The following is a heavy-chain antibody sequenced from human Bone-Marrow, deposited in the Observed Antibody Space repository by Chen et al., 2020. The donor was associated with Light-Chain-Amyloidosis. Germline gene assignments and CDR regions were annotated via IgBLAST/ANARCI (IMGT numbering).Heavy chain of an antibody. J-gene: IGHJ3*01. Sequence: QVQLVQSGAEMKKPGASVKLSCKSSGNTFTTFYMHWVRQAPGQGLEWMGVIHPGSGDTNYAHKIQGRFTITRDTSTSTVYMELSSLRSEDTAMYYCARDRFAFDSWGQGTMVTVSS. CDR2: IHPGSGDT. CDR1: GNTFTTFY. CDR3: ARDRFAFDS. V-gene: IGHV1-46*01.